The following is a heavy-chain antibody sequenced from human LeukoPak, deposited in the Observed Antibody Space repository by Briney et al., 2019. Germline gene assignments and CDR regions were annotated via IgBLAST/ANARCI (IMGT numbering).Heavy chain of an antibody. Sequence: GGSLRLSCAASGFTFKNYAMHWVRQAPGKGLEWVSVISYDGGNKYYADSVTGRFTISRDNSKNTLFLQTNSLRPEDTAVYYCARELSYSGSYLEAVDYWGQGALVTVSS. CDR2: ISYDGGNK. J-gene: IGHJ4*02. CDR1: GFTFKNYA. V-gene: IGHV3-30*04. CDR3: ARELSYSGSYLEAVDY. D-gene: IGHD1-26*01.